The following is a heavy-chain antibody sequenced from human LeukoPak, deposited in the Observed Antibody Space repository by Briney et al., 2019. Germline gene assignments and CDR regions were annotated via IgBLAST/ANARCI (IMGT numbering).Heavy chain of an antibody. CDR1: GGSISSYY. CDR2: VYYSGST. V-gene: IGHV4-59*01. Sequence: PSETLSLTCTVSGGSISSYYWNWIRPSPGKGLEWIAYVYYSGSTNCNPSLKSRVTISVDTSKNQFSLKLNSVTTADTAVYYCARGDSGWPYYLDHWGQGALVTVSS. J-gene: IGHJ4*02. CDR3: ARGDSGWPYYLDH. D-gene: IGHD5-12*01.